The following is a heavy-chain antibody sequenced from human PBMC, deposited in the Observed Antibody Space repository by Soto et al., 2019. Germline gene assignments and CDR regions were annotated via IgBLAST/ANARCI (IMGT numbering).Heavy chain of an antibody. CDR1: GGTFSSYA. J-gene: IGHJ6*02. CDR3: ATTCAFGGSTKWCMDV. CDR2: IIPIFGTA. V-gene: IGHV1-69*13. Sequence: ASVKVPCKASGGTFSSYAISWVRQAPGQGLEWMGGIIPIFGTANYAQKFQGRVTITADESTSTAYMELSSLRSEDTAVYYCATTCAFGGSTKWCMDVWGQGTTVT. D-gene: IGHD3-3*01.